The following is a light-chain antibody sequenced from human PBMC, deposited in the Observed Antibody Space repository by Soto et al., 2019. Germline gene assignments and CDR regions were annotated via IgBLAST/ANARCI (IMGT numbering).Light chain of an antibody. CDR1: QSVSSSY. CDR2: GAS. V-gene: IGKV3-20*01. CDR3: QQYGSSIT. J-gene: IGKJ5*01. Sequence: ELVLTQSPGTLSLSPGESATLSCRASQSVSSSYLAWYQQKPGQAPRLLIYGASSRATGIQDRFSGSGSGTEFTLTIRRLEPEDFAVYYCQQYGSSITCGQGTRLEI.